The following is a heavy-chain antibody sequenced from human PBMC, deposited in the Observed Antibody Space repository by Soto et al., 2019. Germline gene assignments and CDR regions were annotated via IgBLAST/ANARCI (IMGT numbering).Heavy chain of an antibody. CDR3: ARSVLP. CDR2: IYYSGST. Sequence: QVQLQESGPGLVKPSQTLSLTCTVSGGSISSGGYYWTWIRQHPGTGLEWIGYIYYSGSTYFNPSLKGRVTISVDTSNNQFSLKLSSVTAAVTAVCYWARSVLPWCQGTLVTVSS. J-gene: IGHJ5*02. V-gene: IGHV4-31*03. CDR1: GGSISSGGYY.